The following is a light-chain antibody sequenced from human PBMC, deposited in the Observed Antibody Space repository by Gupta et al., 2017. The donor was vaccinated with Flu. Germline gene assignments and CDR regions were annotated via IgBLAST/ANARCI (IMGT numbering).Light chain of an antibody. V-gene: IGKV2-28*01. Sequence: TQSPLSLPVTPGEPASISCRSSQSLLHSNGYNYLDWYLQKPGQSPQLLIYLGSNRASGVPDRFSGSGSGTDFTLKISRVEAEDVGVYYCMQALQRGTFGQGTKVEIK. CDR1: QSLLHSNGYNY. J-gene: IGKJ1*01. CDR2: LGS. CDR3: MQALQRGT.